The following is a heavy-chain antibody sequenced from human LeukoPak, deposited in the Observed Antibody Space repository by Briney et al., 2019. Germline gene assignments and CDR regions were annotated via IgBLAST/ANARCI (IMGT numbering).Heavy chain of an antibody. D-gene: IGHD3-9*01. Sequence: GGSLRLSCAVSGCTFSSYRMSWVRQAPGKGLEWVSSISTSSSSKYYADSVKGRFTISRDNAKNSLDLQMNSLRAEDTAVYYCARWDDLFLIDFWGQGTLVTVSS. CDR1: GCTFSSYR. CDR2: ISTSSSSK. J-gene: IGHJ4*02. V-gene: IGHV3-21*01. CDR3: ARWDDLFLIDF.